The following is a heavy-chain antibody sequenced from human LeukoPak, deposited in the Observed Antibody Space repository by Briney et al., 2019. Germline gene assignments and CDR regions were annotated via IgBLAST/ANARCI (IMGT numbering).Heavy chain of an antibody. CDR2: IRSKAYGGTT. D-gene: IGHD5-18*01. Sequence: GGSLRLSCTASGFTFGGHAMSWVRQAPGKGLEWVGFIRSKAYGGTTEYAASVKGRFTISRDDSKSIAYLQMNSLKTEDTAVYYCIRGPRQLWLYYGMDVWGQGTTVIVSS. CDR3: IRGPRQLWLYYGMDV. J-gene: IGHJ6*02. V-gene: IGHV3-49*04. CDR1: GFTFGGHA.